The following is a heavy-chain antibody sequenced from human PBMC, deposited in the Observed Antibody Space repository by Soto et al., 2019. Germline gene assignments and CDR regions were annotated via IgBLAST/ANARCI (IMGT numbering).Heavy chain of an antibody. J-gene: IGHJ5*02. V-gene: IGHV1-46*03. Sequence: QVQLVQSGAEVKKPGASVKVSCKASGYTFTSYYMHWVRQAPGQGLEWMGIINPSGGSTSYAQKFQGRVTMTRDTSTSTVYMELSSLRSEDTAVYYCARTYYDFWSGYYTEWFDPWGQGTLVTVSS. D-gene: IGHD3-3*01. CDR3: ARTYYDFWSGYYTEWFDP. CDR1: GYTFTSYY. CDR2: INPSGGST.